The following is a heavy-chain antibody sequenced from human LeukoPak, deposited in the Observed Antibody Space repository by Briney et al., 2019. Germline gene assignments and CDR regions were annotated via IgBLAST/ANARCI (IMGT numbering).Heavy chain of an antibody. CDR3: AKSNGYGLVDI. V-gene: IGHV4-34*01. D-gene: IGHD3-10*01. Sequence: PSETLSLTCAVSGGSFSGHYWNWTRQPPGKGLEWIGEINHGGSTNYNPSLKSRVTISVDTSQNQFSLKLNSVTAADTAVYYCAKSNGYGLVDIWGQGTMVTVSS. CDR1: GGSFSGHY. CDR2: INHGGST. J-gene: IGHJ3*02.